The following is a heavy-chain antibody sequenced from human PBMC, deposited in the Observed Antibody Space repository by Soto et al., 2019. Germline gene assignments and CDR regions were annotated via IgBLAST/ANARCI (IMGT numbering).Heavy chain of an antibody. CDR1: GGTFSSY. J-gene: IGHJ4*02. V-gene: IGHV1-69*02. CDR2: IIPILGIA. D-gene: IGHD3-22*01. CDR3: ARLLYYDSSGYPVDY. Sequence: QVQLVQSGAEVKKPGSSVKVSCKASGGTFSSYISWVRQAPGQGLEWMGRIIPILGIANYAQKFQGRVTITADKSTRPAYMELSSLRSEDTAVYYCARLLYYDSSGYPVDYWGQGTLVTVSS.